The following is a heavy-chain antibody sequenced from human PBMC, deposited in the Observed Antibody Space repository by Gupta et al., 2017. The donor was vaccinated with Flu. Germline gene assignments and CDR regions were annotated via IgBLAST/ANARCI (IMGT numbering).Heavy chain of an antibody. CDR3: THRALGASDV. CDR1: GFSLNVNGAG. J-gene: IGHJ3*01. V-gene: IGHV2-5*02. CDR2: ILWDDEK. Sequence: QITLTESGPTLVRPTQTLTLTCSFSGFSLNVNGAGVGWIRQTPGKALEWLALILWDDEKWYSPSLGARLTISKDTSRSHVVLTLSDVDSVDTGTYYCTHRALGASDVWGQGTVVTVSA.